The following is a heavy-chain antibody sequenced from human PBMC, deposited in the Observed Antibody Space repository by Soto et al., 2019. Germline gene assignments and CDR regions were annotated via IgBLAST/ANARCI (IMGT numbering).Heavy chain of an antibody. CDR2: ISYDGSNK. CDR3: AREYCSGGSCYSDY. D-gene: IGHD2-15*01. Sequence: QVQLVESGGGVVQPGRSLRLSCAASGFTFSTYAMYWVRQAPGKGLDWVTVISYDGSNKYYADSVKGRFTISRDNSKNTLYLQMNSLRPEDTAVYYGAREYCSGGSCYSDYWGQGTLVTVSS. V-gene: IGHV3-30-3*01. J-gene: IGHJ4*02. CDR1: GFTFSTYA.